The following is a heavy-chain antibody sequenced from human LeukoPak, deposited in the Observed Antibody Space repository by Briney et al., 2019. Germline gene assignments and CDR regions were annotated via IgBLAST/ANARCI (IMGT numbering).Heavy chain of an antibody. CDR3: AGSDGGELPTFDY. D-gene: IGHD1-26*01. Sequence: KPSETLSLTCTVSGGSISSSSYYWGWIRQPPGKGLEWIGSIYYSGSTYYNPSLKSRVTISVDRSKNQFSLKLSSVTAADTAVYYCAGSDGGELPTFDYWGQGTLVTVSS. CDR1: GGSISSSSYY. CDR2: IYYSGST. V-gene: IGHV4-39*07. J-gene: IGHJ4*02.